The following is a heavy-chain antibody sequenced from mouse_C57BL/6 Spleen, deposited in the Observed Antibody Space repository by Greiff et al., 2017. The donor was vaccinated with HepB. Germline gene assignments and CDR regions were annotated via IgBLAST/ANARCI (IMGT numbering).Heavy chain of an antibody. Sequence: VQLQQPGAELVKPGASVKMSCKASGYTFTSYWITWVKQRPGQGLEWIGDIYPGSGSTNYNEKFKSKATLTVDTSSSTAYMQLSSLTSEDSAVYYCAREGLTTVVAPYFDYWGQGTTLTVSS. V-gene: IGHV1-55*01. J-gene: IGHJ2*01. D-gene: IGHD1-1*01. CDR2: IYPGSGST. CDR1: GYTFTSYW. CDR3: AREGLTTVVAPYFDY.